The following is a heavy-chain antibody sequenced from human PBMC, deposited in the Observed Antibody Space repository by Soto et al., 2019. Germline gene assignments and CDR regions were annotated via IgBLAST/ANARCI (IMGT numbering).Heavy chain of an antibody. D-gene: IGHD3-16*02. CDR1: GGSFSGYY. Sequence: SETLSLTCAVYGGSFSGYYWSWIRQPPGKGLEWIGEINHSGSTNYNPSLKSRVTISVDTSKNQFSLKLSSVTAADTAVYYCARGYDMITFGGVIGYFDYWGQGTLVTVSS. CDR2: INHSGST. V-gene: IGHV4-34*01. J-gene: IGHJ4*02. CDR3: ARGYDMITFGGVIGYFDY.